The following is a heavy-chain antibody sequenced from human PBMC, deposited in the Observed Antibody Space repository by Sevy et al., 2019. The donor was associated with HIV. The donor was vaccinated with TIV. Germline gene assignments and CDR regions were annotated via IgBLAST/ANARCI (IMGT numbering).Heavy chain of an antibody. V-gene: IGHV3-48*03. Sequence: GGYLRLSCAASGFAFSSFEMNWVRQAPGKGLEWLSYISSSGSAIYYSDAVKGRFTISRDNAKNSLYLQMNSLRAEDTAVYYCERILRYFHLGRTRNDYWGQGTLVTVSS. CDR2: ISSSGSAI. J-gene: IGHJ4*02. D-gene: IGHD3-9*01. CDR1: GFAFSSFE. CDR3: ERILRYFHLGRTRNDY.